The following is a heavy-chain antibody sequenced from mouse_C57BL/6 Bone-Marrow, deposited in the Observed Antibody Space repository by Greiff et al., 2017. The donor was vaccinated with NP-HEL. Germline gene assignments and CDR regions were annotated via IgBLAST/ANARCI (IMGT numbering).Heavy chain of an antibody. Sequence: VKLQQPGAELVKPGASVKMSCKASGYTFTSYWITWVKQRPGQGLEWIGDIYPGSGSTNYNEKFKGKATLTVDTSSSTAYMQLSSLTSEDSAVYYCGRQWLGVLFAYRGQGALVTVSA. CDR1: GYTFTSYW. J-gene: IGHJ3*01. D-gene: IGHD2-2*01. CDR2: IYPGSGST. CDR3: GRQWLGVLFAY. V-gene: IGHV1-55*01.